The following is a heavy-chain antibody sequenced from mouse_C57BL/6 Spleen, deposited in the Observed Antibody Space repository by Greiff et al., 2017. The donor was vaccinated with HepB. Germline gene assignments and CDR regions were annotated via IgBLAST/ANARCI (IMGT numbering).Heavy chain of an antibody. D-gene: IGHD4-1*01. V-gene: IGHV1-76*01. CDR1: GYTFTDYY. J-gene: IGHJ1*03. CDR2: IYPGSGNT. CDR3: ARHWDWYFDV. Sequence: QVQLQQSGAELVRPGASVKLSCKASGYTFTDYYINWVKQRPGQGLEWIARIYPGSGNTYYNEKFKGKATLTAEKSSSTAYMQLSSLTSEDSAVYFCARHWDWYFDVWGTATTVTVSS.